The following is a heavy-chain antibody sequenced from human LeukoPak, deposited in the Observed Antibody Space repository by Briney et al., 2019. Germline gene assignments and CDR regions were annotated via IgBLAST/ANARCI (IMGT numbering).Heavy chain of an antibody. CDR1: GFTFSSYA. V-gene: IGHV3-30-3*01. J-gene: IGHJ4*02. Sequence: GRSLRLSCAASGFTFSSYAMHWVRQAPGKGLEWVAVISYDGSNKYHADSVKGRFTISRDNSKNTLYPQMNSLRAEDTAVYYCARDPYYQLQRGYFDYWGQGTLVTVSS. CDR2: ISYDGSNK. D-gene: IGHD2-2*01. CDR3: ARDPYYQLQRGYFDY.